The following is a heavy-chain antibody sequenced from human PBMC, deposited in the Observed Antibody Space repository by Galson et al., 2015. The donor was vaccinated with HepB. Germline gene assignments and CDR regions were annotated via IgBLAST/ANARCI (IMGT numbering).Heavy chain of an antibody. V-gene: IGHV4-61*02. D-gene: IGHD2-2*01. Sequence: TLSLTCTVSGGSISSGSYYWSWIRQPAGKGLEWIGRIYTSGSTNYNPSLKSRVTMSVDTSKNQFSLKLSSVTAADTAVYYCASMGVVVPAAIQRWGQGTLVTVSS. CDR3: ASMGVVVPAAIQR. J-gene: IGHJ4*02. CDR2: IYTSGST. CDR1: GGSISSGSYY.